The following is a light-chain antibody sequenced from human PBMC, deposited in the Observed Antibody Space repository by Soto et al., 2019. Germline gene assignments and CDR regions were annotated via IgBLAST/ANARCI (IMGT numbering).Light chain of an antibody. CDR2: SAS. V-gene: IGKV3-20*01. CDR3: QQYAGSPRT. J-gene: IGKJ1*01. CDR1: QNLGTLY. Sequence: EIVLTQSPGTLSLSPGERGTLSCRASQNLGTLYLAWFQQKSGQAPRLRIYSASRRATGIPDRFTGSGSGTDFTLTINRVEPEDFAVYFCQQYAGSPRTFGQGTKVDIK.